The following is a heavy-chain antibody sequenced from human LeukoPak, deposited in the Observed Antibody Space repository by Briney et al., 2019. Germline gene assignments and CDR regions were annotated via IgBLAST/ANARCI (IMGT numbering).Heavy chain of an antibody. CDR3: VRQNSLDY. CDR1: GFTFSSYA. V-gene: IGHV3-20*04. D-gene: IGHD2/OR15-2a*01. CDR2: ITWNGGST. Sequence: GGSLRLSCAASGFTFSSYAMSWVRQAPGKGLEWVAGITWNGGSTGYADSVKGRFTISRDNAKNSLYLQMNSLRAEDTALHYCVRQNSLDYWGQGTLVTVSS. J-gene: IGHJ4*02.